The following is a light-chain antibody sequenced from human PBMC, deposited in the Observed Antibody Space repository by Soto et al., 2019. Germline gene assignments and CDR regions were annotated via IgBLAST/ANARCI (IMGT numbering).Light chain of an antibody. Sequence: QSVLTQPVSVSGSPGQQIIISCTGTSSDVGRYNYVSWYQQHPGKAPKLIIYDVSNRPSGVSNRFSGSKSGNTASLTISGLQAEDEADYYCNSYKSNSTYVFGTGTKVTV. CDR1: SSDVGRYNY. CDR3: NSYKSNSTYV. V-gene: IGLV2-14*01. J-gene: IGLJ1*01. CDR2: DVS.